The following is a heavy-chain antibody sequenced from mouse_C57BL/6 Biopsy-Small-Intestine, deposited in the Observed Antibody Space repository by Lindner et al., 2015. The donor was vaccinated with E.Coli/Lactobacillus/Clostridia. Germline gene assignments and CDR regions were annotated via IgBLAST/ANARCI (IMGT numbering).Heavy chain of an antibody. CDR1: GISITTGNYR. CDR2: IYYSGTI. CDR3: ARVYENYAMDY. J-gene: IGHJ4*01. D-gene: IGHD1-1*01. Sequence: VQLQESGPGLVKPSQTVFLTCTVTGISITTGNYRRSWIRQFPGNKLEWIGYIYYSGTITYNPSLTSRTTITRDTPKNQFFLEMNSLTAEDTATYYCARVYENYAMDYWGQGTSVTVSS. V-gene: IGHV3-5*01.